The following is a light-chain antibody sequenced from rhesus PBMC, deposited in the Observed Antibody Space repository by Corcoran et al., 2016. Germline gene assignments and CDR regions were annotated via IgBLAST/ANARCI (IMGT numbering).Light chain of an antibody. CDR2: YAK. J-gene: IGKJ4*01. CDR3: QQGNSKPLP. Sequence: DIQMSQSPSSLSASIGDRVTITCRASQEITNSLKWYQQKAGKAPNLLIYYAKTLASCVPSRFSGSGSGTEFTLTISSLQPDDFATYSCQQGNSKPLPFGGGTKVELK. V-gene: IGKV1-32*02. CDR1: QEITNS.